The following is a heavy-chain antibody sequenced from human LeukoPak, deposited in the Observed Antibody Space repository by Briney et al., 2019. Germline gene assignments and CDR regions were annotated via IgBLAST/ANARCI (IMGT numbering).Heavy chain of an antibody. CDR1: GLTFDSYW. CDR2: INTDGTTT. CDR3: VVDFQYNYP. J-gene: IGHJ5*02. D-gene: IGHD1-1*01. Sequence: PGGSLRLSCAASGLTFDSYWIHWVRQAPGMGLVWVSGINTDGTTTVYADFVKGRFTISRDNAKNTLYLHLNSLRIEDTALYYCVVDFQYNYPWGQGTLVTVSS. V-gene: IGHV3-74*01.